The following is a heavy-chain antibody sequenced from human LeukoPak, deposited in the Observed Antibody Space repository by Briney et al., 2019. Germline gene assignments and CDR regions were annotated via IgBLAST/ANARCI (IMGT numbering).Heavy chain of an antibody. V-gene: IGHV3-23*01. D-gene: IGHD3-10*01. CDR3: AKDHGSGSYYNLPGY. CDR1: GFSFSSYC. Sequence: GGSLRLSCAASGFSFSSYCMSWVRQAPGKGLEWVSGIGISGYSTYYADSVKGRFTISRDNSKNTLYLQMNGLRAEDTAFYYCAKDHGSGSYYNLPGYWGQGTLVTVSS. CDR2: IGISGYST. J-gene: IGHJ4*02.